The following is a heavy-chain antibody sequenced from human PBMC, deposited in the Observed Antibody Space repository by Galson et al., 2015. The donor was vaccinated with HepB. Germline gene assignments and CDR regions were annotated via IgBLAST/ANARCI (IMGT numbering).Heavy chain of an antibody. Sequence: SVKVSCKASGYTFTSYYMHWVRQAPGQGLEWMGIINPSGGSTSYAQKFQGRVTMTRDTSTSTVYMELSSLRSEDTAVYYCASRGGSYQGYFDYWGQGTLVTVSS. J-gene: IGHJ4*02. CDR3: ASRGGSYQGYFDY. V-gene: IGHV1-46*03. CDR2: INPSGGST. CDR1: GYTFTSYY. D-gene: IGHD1-26*01.